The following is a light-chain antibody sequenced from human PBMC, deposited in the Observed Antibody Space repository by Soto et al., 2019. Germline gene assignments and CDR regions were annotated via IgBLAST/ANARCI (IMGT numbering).Light chain of an antibody. Sequence: QSVLTQPASVSGSPGQSSTISCTGTSSDVGAYNYVSWYQQYPGKVPKLMIYEVSSRPSGVSNRFSGSKSGNTASLTISGLQAEDEADYYCTSYTTSNTQVFGGGTKVTVL. CDR3: TSYTTSNTQV. CDR1: SSDVGAYNY. J-gene: IGLJ3*02. CDR2: EVS. V-gene: IGLV2-14*01.